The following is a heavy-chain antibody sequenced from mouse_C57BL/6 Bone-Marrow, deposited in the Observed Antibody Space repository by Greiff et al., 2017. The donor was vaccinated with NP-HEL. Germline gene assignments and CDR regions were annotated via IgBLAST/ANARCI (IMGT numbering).Heavy chain of an antibody. V-gene: IGHV1-82*01. J-gene: IGHJ4*01. CDR3: ARYRVYDGDY. Sequence: VQLQQSGPELVKPGASVKISCKASGYAFSSSWMNWVKQRPGKGLEWIGRIYPGDGDTNYNGKFKGKATLTADKSSSTAYMQLSSLTSEDSAVYFCARYRVYDGDYWGQGTSVTVSS. CDR1: GYAFSSSW. CDR2: IYPGDGDT. D-gene: IGHD2-12*01.